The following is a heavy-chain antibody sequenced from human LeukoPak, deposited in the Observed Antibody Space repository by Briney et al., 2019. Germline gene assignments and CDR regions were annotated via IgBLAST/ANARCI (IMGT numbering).Heavy chain of an antibody. CDR3: ARDSSMVRGVNDY. CDR1: GGTFSSYA. J-gene: IGHJ4*02. V-gene: IGHV1-69*01. CDR2: IIPIFGTA. D-gene: IGHD3-10*01. Sequence: SVKVSCKASGGTFSSYAISWVRQAPGQGLEWMGGIIPIFGTANYAQKFQGRVTITADESTSTAYMELSSLRSEDTAVYYRARDSSMVRGVNDYWGQGTLVTVSS.